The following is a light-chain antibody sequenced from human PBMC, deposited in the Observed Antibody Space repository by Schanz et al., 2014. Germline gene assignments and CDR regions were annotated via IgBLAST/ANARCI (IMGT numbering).Light chain of an antibody. CDR3: QQSYSNPRT. V-gene: IGKV1-27*01. CDR2: GAS. J-gene: IGKJ1*01. Sequence: DIQMTQSPSSLSASVGDRVTITCRASQGIRNYLAWYQHKPGKVPTLLIYGASTLRPGVPSRFSGSGSGTDFTLTVSSLQPEDVATYYCQQSYSNPRTFGQGTKVEIK. CDR1: QGIRNY.